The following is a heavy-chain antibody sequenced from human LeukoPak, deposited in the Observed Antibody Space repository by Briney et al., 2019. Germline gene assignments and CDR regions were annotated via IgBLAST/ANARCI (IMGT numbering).Heavy chain of an antibody. CDR2: IKSSNT. CDR1: GGSISSDRFY. V-gene: IGHV4-61*02. CDR3: ARVPDWTYVPDY. D-gene: IGHD3-16*01. Sequence: PSETLSLTCTVSGGSISSDRFYWTWVRQPAGKGLEWIGLIKSSNTNYNPSLKSRVSISLDTSTNQFSLKLSSLTAADTAVYYCARVPDWTYVPDYWGQGTLVTVSS. J-gene: IGHJ4*02.